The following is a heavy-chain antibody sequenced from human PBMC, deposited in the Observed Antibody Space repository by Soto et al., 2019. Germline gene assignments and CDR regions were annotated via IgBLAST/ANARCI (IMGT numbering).Heavy chain of an antibody. CDR2: IYPGDSDT. J-gene: IGHJ4*02. V-gene: IGHV5-51*01. CDR1: GYSFTSYW. Sequence: GESLKISCNGSGYSFTSYWIGWVRQMPGKGLEWMGIIYPGDSDTRYSPSFQGQVTISADKSISTAYLQWSSLKASDTAMYYCARHGAGAPIDGTTAAKDHHFDYWGQGTLATVSS. D-gene: IGHD2-2*01. CDR3: ARHGAGAPIDGTTAAKDHHFDY.